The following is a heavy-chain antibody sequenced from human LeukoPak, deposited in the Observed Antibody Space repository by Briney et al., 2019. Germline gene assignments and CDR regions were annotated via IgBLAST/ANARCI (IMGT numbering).Heavy chain of an antibody. CDR1: GFTFSRNA. CDR3: AKDGSWSCTD. V-gene: IGHV3-30*02. D-gene: IGHD2-8*02. J-gene: IGHJ4*02. CDR2: IAHHGNDK. Sequence: GGPLRLSCAASGFTFSRNAMHWVRQGPGKGLEWVAYIAHHGNDKYYVDSVKGRFTISRDNSKRTLYLQMNSLRPDDTAVYYCAKDGSWSCTDWGQGTLVTVSS.